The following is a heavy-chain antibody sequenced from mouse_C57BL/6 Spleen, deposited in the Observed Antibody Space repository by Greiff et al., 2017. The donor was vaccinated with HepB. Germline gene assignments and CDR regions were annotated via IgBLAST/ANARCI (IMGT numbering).Heavy chain of an antibody. CDR3: ARTYYGSSSSYWYFDV. Sequence: QVQLQQPGAELVRPGSSVKLSCKASGYTFTSYWMHWVKQRPIQGLEWIGNIDPSDSETHYNQKFKDKATLTVDKASSTAYMQLSSLTSEDSAVYYCARTYYGSSSSYWYFDVWGTGTTVTVSS. CDR1: GYTFTSYW. V-gene: IGHV1-52*01. J-gene: IGHJ1*03. D-gene: IGHD1-1*01. CDR2: IDPSDSET.